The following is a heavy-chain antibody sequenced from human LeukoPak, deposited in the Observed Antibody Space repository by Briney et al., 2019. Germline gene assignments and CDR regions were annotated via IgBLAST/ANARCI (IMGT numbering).Heavy chain of an antibody. CDR3: ARRSSGGGLFDY. J-gene: IGHJ4*02. D-gene: IGHD6-19*01. V-gene: IGHV4-39*02. Sequence: SGTLCLTCTVSGGSISSSSYYWGWIRQPPGKGLEWIGSTFYSGNTYYNASLKSRVTISVDTSKNHFSLKLSSVTSADTAVYYCARRSSGGGLFDYWGQGTLVTVSS. CDR2: TFYSGNT. CDR1: GGSISSSSYY.